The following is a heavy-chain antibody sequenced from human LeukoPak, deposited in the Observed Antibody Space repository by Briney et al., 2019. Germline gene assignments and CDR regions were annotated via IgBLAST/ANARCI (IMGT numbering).Heavy chain of an antibody. Sequence: PGGSLRLSGAASGFTFSDFGMHWVRQAPGKGLEWVALIRSDGSNKYYAESVKGRFTISRDSSKNTLFLQMNSLRVEDTAVYYCAKDRDDYGNDCWGQGVLVTVST. CDR3: AKDRDDYGNDC. D-gene: IGHD4-17*01. CDR2: IRSDGSNK. V-gene: IGHV3-30*02. J-gene: IGHJ4*02. CDR1: GFTFSDFG.